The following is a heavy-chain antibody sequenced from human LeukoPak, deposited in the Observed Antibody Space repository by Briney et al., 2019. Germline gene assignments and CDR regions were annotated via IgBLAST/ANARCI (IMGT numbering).Heavy chain of an antibody. CDR3: ARDPSSGWYLKGWFDP. D-gene: IGHD6-19*01. J-gene: IGHJ5*02. CDR2: IHYNGNNK. Sequence: PGGSLRLSCAASGFTFSSYGLHWVRQAPGKGLEWVAFIHYNGNNKYYADSVKGRFTISRDNAKNSLYLQMNSLRAEDTAVYYCARDPSSGWYLKGWFDPWGQGTLVTVSS. CDR1: GFTFSSYG. V-gene: IGHV3-30*02.